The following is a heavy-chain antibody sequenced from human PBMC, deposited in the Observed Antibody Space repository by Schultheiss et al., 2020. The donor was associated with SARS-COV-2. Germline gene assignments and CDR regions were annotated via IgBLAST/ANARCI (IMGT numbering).Heavy chain of an antibody. CDR3: ASRAGYSYGGNYYYYGMDV. CDR1: GGSISSGGYY. Sequence: SETLSLTCTVSGGSISSGGYYWSWIRQHPGKGLEWIGYIYYSGSTYYNPSLKSRVTISVDTSKNQFSLKLSSVTAADTAVYYCASRAGYSYGGNYYYYGMDVWGQGTTVTVSS. D-gene: IGHD5-18*01. J-gene: IGHJ6*02. V-gene: IGHV4-31*03. CDR2: IYYSGST.